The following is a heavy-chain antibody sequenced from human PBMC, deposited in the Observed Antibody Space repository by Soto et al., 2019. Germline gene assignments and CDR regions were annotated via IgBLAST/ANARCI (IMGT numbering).Heavy chain of an antibody. Sequence: QVQLVQSGAELKKPGASVKVSCKASGYTFTSYDINGVRQATGQGLEGMGWMNPNSGNTGYAQKFQGRVTRTRNTAINTAYMALSSLRSEDTAVYYFASVYCSSTSCYTWYYYGMDVWGQGTTVTVSS. V-gene: IGHV1-8*01. CDR3: ASVYCSSTSCYTWYYYGMDV. J-gene: IGHJ6*02. CDR2: MNPNSGNT. CDR1: GYTFTSYD. D-gene: IGHD2-2*02.